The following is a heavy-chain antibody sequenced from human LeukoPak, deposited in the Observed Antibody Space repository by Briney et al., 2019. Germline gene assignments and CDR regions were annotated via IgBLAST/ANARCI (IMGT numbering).Heavy chain of an antibody. V-gene: IGHV4-4*07. CDR3: ARESSGTYYNPLGYMDV. J-gene: IGHJ6*03. D-gene: IGHD3-10*01. CDR2: IFTSGTT. CDR1: GGSLSLHY. Sequence: SETLSLTCTVSGGSLSLHYWNWIRQPAGKGLEWIGRIFTSGTTNHNPSLKSRVTMSVDTSKSQFSLNLTSVTAADTAVYYCARESSGTYYNPLGYMDVWGKGTTVTVSS.